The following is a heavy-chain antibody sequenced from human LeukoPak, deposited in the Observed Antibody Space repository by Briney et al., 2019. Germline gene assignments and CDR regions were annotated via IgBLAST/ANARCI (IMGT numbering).Heavy chain of an antibody. D-gene: IGHD2-8*02. Sequence: PGGSLRLSCAASGFTFSDYYMSWIRQAPGKGLEWVSSISAGGHNTYYADSVKGRFTISRDISKNTLYLQMDSLRAEDTAVYYCAKLPPRAVLVSDYWGQGTLVTVSS. V-gene: IGHV3-23*01. CDR1: GFTFSDYY. J-gene: IGHJ4*02. CDR2: ISAGGHNT. CDR3: AKLPPRAVLVSDY.